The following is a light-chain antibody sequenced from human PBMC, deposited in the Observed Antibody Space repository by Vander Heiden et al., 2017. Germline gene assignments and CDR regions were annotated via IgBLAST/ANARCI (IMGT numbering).Light chain of an antibody. V-gene: IGKV1-39*01. Sequence: DIQMTQSPSSLSASVGSSVTISCRTSQSIGSSLNWYQQKPGQAPKLLIYEASTLQSGVPSRFSGSGSRTDFTLTISSLQPEDFATYFCQQTDNTPKTFGQGTKVEVK. J-gene: IGKJ1*01. CDR3: QQTDNTPKT. CDR2: EAS. CDR1: QSIGSS.